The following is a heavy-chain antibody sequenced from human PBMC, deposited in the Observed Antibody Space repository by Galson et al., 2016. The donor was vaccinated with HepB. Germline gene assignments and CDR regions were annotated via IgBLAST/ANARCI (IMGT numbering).Heavy chain of an antibody. CDR3: ARAQKGVIVTWYYYCMDV. D-gene: IGHD2/OR15-2a*01. V-gene: IGHV4-39*07. CDR1: GDSISNVGRH. J-gene: IGHJ6*03. CDR2: IHSSGTS. Sequence: SETLSLTCTVSGDSISNVGRHWGWFRQSPEMGLEYIGSIHSSGTSYYNPSLKSRVAISLDTSENQFSLKVRSLTAADTAVYYCARAQKGVIVTWYYYCMDVWGKGTTVIVSS.